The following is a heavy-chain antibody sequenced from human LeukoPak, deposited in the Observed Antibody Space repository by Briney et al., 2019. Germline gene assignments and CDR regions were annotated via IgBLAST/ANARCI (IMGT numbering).Heavy chain of an antibody. CDR3: ARGLNYAFDY. D-gene: IGHD1-7*01. Sequence: PSETLSLTCAVYGGSFSGYYWSWIRQPPGKGLEWIGEINHSGSTNYNPSFKSRVTISVDTSKNQFSLKLSSVTAADTAVYYCARGLNYAFDYWGQGTLVTVSS. CDR1: GGSFSGYY. J-gene: IGHJ4*02. V-gene: IGHV4-34*01. CDR2: INHSGST.